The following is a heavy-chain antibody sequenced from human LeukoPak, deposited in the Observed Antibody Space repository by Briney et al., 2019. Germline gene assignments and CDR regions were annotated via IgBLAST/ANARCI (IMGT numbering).Heavy chain of an antibody. CDR1: GFTFDEHD. CDR3: AKRSGAPNDFDY. Sequence: GGSLRLSCAASGFTFDEHDMYWVRQVPGKGLEWVCLISKDGGNKHYADSVKGRFSISRDNNRNSLSLQMNSLRSEDTALYFCAKRSGAPNDFDYWGQGALVTVSS. J-gene: IGHJ4*02. D-gene: IGHD1-1*01. CDR2: ISKDGGNK. V-gene: IGHV3-43*02.